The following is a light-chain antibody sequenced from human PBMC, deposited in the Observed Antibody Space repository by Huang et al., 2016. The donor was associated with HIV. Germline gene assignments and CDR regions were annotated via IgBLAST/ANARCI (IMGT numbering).Light chain of an antibody. CDR2: LGS. CDR3: MQGLQTPYT. Sequence: DIVMTQSPLSLPATPGAPAFISCNSSQSLLRSSGYNYLDWYLQKTGQSPQLLIYLGSNRASGVPDRFSGIGAGTDFTLRISRVEAEDVGVYYCMQGLQTPYTFGQGTNLEIK. J-gene: IGKJ2*01. CDR1: QSLLRSSGYNY. V-gene: IGKV2-28*01.